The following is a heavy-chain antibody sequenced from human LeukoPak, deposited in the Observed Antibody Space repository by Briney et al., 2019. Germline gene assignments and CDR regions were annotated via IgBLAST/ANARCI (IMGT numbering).Heavy chain of an antibody. D-gene: IGHD1-14*01. Sequence: SVKVSCTASGGIFSRHTISWVRQSPGQGLEWMGGITPMFGTSNYAQKFQGRVTITADEPTSTVYMELSSLRSEDTAVYYCARDSSEFRSLLFHWGQGTLVTVSS. CDR1: GGIFSRHT. J-gene: IGHJ1*01. CDR3: ARDSSEFRSLLFH. V-gene: IGHV1-69*01. CDR2: ITPMFGTS.